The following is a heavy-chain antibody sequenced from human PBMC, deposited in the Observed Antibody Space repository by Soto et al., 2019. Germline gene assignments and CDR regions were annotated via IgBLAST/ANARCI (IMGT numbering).Heavy chain of an antibody. J-gene: IGHJ6*02. CDR2: IDPSDSYT. D-gene: IGHD2-2*01. Sequence: PGESLKISCKGSGYSFTSYWISWVRQMPGKGLEWMGRIDPSDSYTNYSPSFQGHVTISADKSISTAYLQWSSLKASDTAMYYCAAPKQLSMEYYYGMDVWGQGTTVTVSS. CDR3: AAPKQLSMEYYYGMDV. V-gene: IGHV5-10-1*01. CDR1: GYSFTSYW.